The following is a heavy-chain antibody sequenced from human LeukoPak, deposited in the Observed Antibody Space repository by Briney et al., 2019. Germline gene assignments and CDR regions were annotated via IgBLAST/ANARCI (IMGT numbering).Heavy chain of an antibody. CDR3: ARGHWSSSSWYGR. J-gene: IGHJ4*02. Sequence: KPSETLSLTYAVYGGSFSGYYWSWIRQPTGKGLEWIGEINHSGSTNYNPSLKSRVTISVDTSKNQFSLKLSSVTAADTAVYYCARGHWSSSSWYGRRGQGTLVTVSS. V-gene: IGHV4-34*01. D-gene: IGHD6-13*01. CDR1: GGSFSGYY. CDR2: INHSGST.